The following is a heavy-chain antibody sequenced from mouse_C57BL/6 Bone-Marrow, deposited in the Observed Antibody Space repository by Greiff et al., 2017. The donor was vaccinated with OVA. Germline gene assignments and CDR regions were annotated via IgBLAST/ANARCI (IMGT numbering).Heavy chain of an antibody. J-gene: IGHJ4*01. CDR3: ARTSYSTYGGDY. CDR2: IDPANGNT. D-gene: IGHD2-5*01. V-gene: IGHV14-3*01. Sequence: EVQLQQSVAELVRPGASVKLSCTASGFKIKNTYMHWVKQRPEQGLEWIGRIDPANGNTKYAPKLQGKATITADTSSTTAYLQLRSLTSEDTAIYYCARTSYSTYGGDYWGQGTSVTVSS. CDR1: GFKIKNTY.